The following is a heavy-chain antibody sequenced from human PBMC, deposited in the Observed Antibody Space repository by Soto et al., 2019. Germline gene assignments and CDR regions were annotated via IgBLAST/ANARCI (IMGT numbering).Heavy chain of an antibody. D-gene: IGHD6-13*01. CDR3: AGNRGLSAAGTQGCFVP. CDR1: GGSISGSDYY. CDR2: IYYSGHT. V-gene: IGHV4-39*01. Sequence: PETLSLTCTLSGGSISGSDYYWGWIRQPPGRGLEWIGSIYYSGHTYFNVSLKSRVSISIDTSKQQFSLTLTSMTAADTAIYYCAGNRGLSAAGTQGCFVPCGQGTLVTVSS. J-gene: IGHJ5*02.